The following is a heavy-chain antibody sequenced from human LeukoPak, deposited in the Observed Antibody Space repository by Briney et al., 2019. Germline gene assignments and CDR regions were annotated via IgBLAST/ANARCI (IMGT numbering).Heavy chain of an antibody. CDR1: GYTFTGYY. CDR2: INPNSGGT. Sequence: GASVTVSCKASGYTFTGYYMHWVRQAPGQGLEWMGWINPNSGGTNYAQKFQGRVTMTRDTSISTAYMELSRLRSDDTAVYYCARDLRYSGYDGGDYWGQGTLVTVSS. D-gene: IGHD5-12*01. CDR3: ARDLRYSGYDGGDY. J-gene: IGHJ4*02. V-gene: IGHV1-2*02.